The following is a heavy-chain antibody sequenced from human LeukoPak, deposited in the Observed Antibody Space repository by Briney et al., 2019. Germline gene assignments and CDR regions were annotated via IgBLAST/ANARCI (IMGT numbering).Heavy chain of an antibody. Sequence: GGSLRLSCAASGFTFSSYGMHWVRQAPGKGLEWVAVIWYDGSNKYYADSVKGRFTISRDNSKNTLYLQMNSLGAEDTAVYYCARDATLRIAVAAYWGQGTLVTVSS. CDR1: GFTFSSYG. CDR3: ARDATLRIAVAAY. CDR2: IWYDGSNK. J-gene: IGHJ4*02. D-gene: IGHD6-19*01. V-gene: IGHV3-33*01.